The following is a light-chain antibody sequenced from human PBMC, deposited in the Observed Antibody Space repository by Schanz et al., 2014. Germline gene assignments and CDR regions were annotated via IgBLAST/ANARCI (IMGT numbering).Light chain of an antibody. Sequence: QSVLTQPPSASGTPGQRVTISCSGSNSNIGSNTVNWYQQFPGTAPKLLIYSHNQRPSGVPDRFSGSKSGTSASLAISGLQSEDEADYHCAAWDDSLNGHVFGGGTKLTVL. J-gene: IGLJ2*01. V-gene: IGLV1-44*01. CDR3: AAWDDSLNGHV. CDR2: SHN. CDR1: NSNIGSNT.